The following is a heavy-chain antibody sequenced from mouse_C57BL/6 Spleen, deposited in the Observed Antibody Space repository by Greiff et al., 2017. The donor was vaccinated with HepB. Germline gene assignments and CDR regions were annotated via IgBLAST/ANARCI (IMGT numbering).Heavy chain of an antibody. V-gene: IGHV1-76*01. CDR3: ARGYGSLDY. CDR1: GYTFTDYY. D-gene: IGHD1-1*01. J-gene: IGHJ2*01. CDR2: IYPGSGNT. Sequence: LVESGAELVRPGASVKLSCKASGYTFTDYYINWVKQRPGQGLEWIARIYPGSGNTYYNEKFKGKATLTAEKSSSTAYMQLSSLTSEDSAVYFCARGYGSLDYWGQGTTLTVSS.